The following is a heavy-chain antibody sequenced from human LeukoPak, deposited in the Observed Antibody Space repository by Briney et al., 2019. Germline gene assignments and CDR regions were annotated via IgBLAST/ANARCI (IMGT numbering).Heavy chain of an antibody. Sequence: GASVKVSCKASGYTFTNYDINWVRQATGQGLEWMGYMNPNSGNTGYAQKFQDRVTITSDTSISTAYMELSSLRSEDTAVYYCASATLRCSGGSCYEMDVWGKGTTVTVSS. CDR1: GYTFTNYD. V-gene: IGHV1-8*03. J-gene: IGHJ6*04. D-gene: IGHD2-15*01. CDR2: MNPNSGNT. CDR3: ASATLRCSGGSCYEMDV.